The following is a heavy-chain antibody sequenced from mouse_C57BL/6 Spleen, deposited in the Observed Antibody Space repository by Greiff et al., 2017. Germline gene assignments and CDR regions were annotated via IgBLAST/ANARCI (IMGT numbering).Heavy chain of an antibody. Sequence: VQLQQSGAELVKPGASVKMSCKASGYTFTSYWITWVKQRPGQGLEWIGDIYPGSGSTNYNEKFKSKATLTVDTSSSTAYMQLSSLTSEDSAVYYCARGPTVVANYAMDYWGQGTSVTVSS. CDR1: GYTFTSYW. CDR2: IYPGSGST. CDR3: ARGPTVVANYAMDY. D-gene: IGHD1-1*01. V-gene: IGHV1-55*01. J-gene: IGHJ4*01.